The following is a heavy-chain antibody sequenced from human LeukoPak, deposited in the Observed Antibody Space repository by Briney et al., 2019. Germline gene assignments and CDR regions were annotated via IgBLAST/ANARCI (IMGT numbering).Heavy chain of an antibody. CDR2: ISSSSSYI. D-gene: IGHD6-13*01. CDR3: ARDVDQQLARDYYYYYMDV. J-gene: IGHJ6*03. Sequence: GGSLRPSCAASGFTFSSYSMNWVRQAPGKGLEWVSSISSSSSYIFYADSMKGRFTISRDNAKNSLYLQMNSLRAEDTAVYYCARDVDQQLARDYYYYYMDVWGKGTTVTVSS. V-gene: IGHV3-21*01. CDR1: GFTFSSYS.